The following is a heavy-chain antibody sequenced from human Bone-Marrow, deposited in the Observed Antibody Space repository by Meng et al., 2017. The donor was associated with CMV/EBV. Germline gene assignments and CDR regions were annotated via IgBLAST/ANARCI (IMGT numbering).Heavy chain of an antibody. CDR2: IKSKTDGGTT. CDR1: GFTFSKAW. Sequence: GGSLRLSCAASGFTFSKAWMSWVRQAPGKGLEWVGRIKSKTDGGTTDYAAPVKGRFTISRDDSKTTAYLQMNSLKTEDTAVYYCTADMVRGVIGYDAFDIWGQGTMVTIAS. J-gene: IGHJ3*02. V-gene: IGHV3-15*01. D-gene: IGHD3-10*01. CDR3: TADMVRGVIGYDAFDI.